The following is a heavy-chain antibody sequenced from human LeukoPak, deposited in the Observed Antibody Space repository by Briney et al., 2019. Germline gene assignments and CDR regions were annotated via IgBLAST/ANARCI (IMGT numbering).Heavy chain of an antibody. Sequence: SETLSLTCAVSGGSISSGGYSWSWIRQPPGKGLEWIGYIYHSGSTYYNPSLKSRVTISVDRSKNQFSLKLSSVTAADTAVYYCARPTTQYYYDSSGRARSVDDAFDIWGQGTMVTVSS. CDR3: ARPTTQYYYDSSGRARSVDDAFDI. J-gene: IGHJ3*02. D-gene: IGHD3-22*01. V-gene: IGHV4-30-2*01. CDR1: GGSISSGGYS. CDR2: IYHSGST.